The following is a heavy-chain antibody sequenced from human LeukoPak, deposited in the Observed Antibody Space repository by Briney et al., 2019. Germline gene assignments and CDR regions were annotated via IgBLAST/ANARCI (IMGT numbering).Heavy chain of an antibody. V-gene: IGHV1-18*01. D-gene: IGHD5-12*01. J-gene: IGHJ4*02. Sequence: GASVKVSCKASGYTFTSYGISWVRQAPGQGLEWMGWISAYNGNTNYAQKLQGRVTMTTDTSTSTAYMELRSLRSDDTAVYYCARVSRVGGYDGSAFDYWGQGTLVTVSS. CDR2: ISAYNGNT. CDR3: ARVSRVGGYDGSAFDY. CDR1: GYTFTSYG.